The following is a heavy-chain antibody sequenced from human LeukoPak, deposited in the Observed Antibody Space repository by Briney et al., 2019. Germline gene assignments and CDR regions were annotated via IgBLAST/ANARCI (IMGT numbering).Heavy chain of an antibody. CDR2: INPNSGGT. Sequence: GASVKVSCKASGYTFTGYYMHWVRQAPGQGLEWMGWINPNSGGTNYAQKFQGRVTMTRDTSISTAYMELSRLRSDDTAVYYCATEGPYCGGDCLRYINWFDPWGQGTLVTVSS. V-gene: IGHV1-2*02. D-gene: IGHD2-21*02. J-gene: IGHJ5*02. CDR3: ATEGPYCGGDCLRYINWFDP. CDR1: GYTFTGYY.